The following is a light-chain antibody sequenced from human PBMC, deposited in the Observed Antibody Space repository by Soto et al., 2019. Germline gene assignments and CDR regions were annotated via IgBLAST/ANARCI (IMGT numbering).Light chain of an antibody. CDR1: QSVSSN. CDR3: QQYNHWSSIT. CDR2: RAS. Sequence: EIVMTQSPATLSVSPGERALLSCRASQSVSSNLGWYQQKPDQAPRLLIYRASTRATGIPARFSGSGSGTEFTLTISSLQSEDSAVYYCQQYNHWSSITFGQGTRLEIK. J-gene: IGKJ5*01. V-gene: IGKV3-15*01.